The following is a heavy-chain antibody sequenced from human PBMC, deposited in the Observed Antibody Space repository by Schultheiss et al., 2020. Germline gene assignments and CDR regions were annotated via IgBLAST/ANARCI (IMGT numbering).Heavy chain of an antibody. V-gene: IGHV3-9*01. CDR1: GGSISSYY. J-gene: IGHJ4*02. CDR3: AKDIDYDSSGIKDY. CDR2: ISWNSGSI. Sequence: LSLTCTVSGGSISSYYWSWIRQAPGKGLEWVSGISWNSGSIGYADSVKGRFTISRDNAKNSLYLQMNSLRAEDTALYYCAKDIDYDSSGIKDYWGQGTLVTVSS. D-gene: IGHD3-22*01.